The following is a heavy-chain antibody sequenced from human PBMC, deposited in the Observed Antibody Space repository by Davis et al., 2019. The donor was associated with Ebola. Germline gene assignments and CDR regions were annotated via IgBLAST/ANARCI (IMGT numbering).Heavy chain of an antibody. D-gene: IGHD3-10*01. CDR1: GYTFTSYD. J-gene: IGHJ4*02. V-gene: IGHV1-8*01. CDR3: ARGITMVQGVTWFDY. Sequence: ASVKVSCKASGYTFTSYDINWVRQATGQGLEWMGWMNPNSGNTGYAQKFQGRVTMTRNTSISTAYMELRSLRSDDTAVYYCARGITMVQGVTWFDYWGQGTLVTVSS. CDR2: MNPNSGNT.